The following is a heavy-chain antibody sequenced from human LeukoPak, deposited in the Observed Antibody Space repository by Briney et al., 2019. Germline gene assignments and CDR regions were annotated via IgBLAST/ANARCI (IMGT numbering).Heavy chain of an antibody. CDR2: ISYDGSNK. CDR1: GFTFSSYG. CDR3: AAYDFWSGYSFDY. D-gene: IGHD3-3*01. J-gene: IGHJ4*02. Sequence: GRSLKLSCAASGFTFSSYGMHWVRQAPGKGLEWVAVISYDGSNKYYADSVKGRFTISRDNSKNTLYLQMNSLRAEDTAVYYCAAYDFWSGYSFDYRGQGTLVTVSS. V-gene: IGHV3-30*03.